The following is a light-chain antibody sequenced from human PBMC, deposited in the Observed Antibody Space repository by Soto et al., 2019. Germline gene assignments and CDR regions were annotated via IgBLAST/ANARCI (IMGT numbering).Light chain of an antibody. CDR1: SSDVGGYNY. Sequence: SVLTQPPSASGSPGQSVAISCAGTSSDVGGYNYVSWYQQHPGKAPKLMIYEVNKRPSGVPDRFSGSKSGNTASLTVSGLQAEDEAEYYCSSYAGSSNVFGTGTKV. V-gene: IGLV2-8*01. CDR3: SSYAGSSNV. CDR2: EVN. J-gene: IGLJ1*01.